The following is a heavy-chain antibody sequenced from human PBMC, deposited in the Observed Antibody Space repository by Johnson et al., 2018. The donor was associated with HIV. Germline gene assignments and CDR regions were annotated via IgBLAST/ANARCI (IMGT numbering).Heavy chain of an antibody. D-gene: IGHD1-14*01. Sequence: VQLVESGGGVVQPGRSLRLSCAASGFTFSSYAMHWVRQAPGKGLEWVAVISYDGSNKYYADSVKGRFTISRDNSKNTLYLQMNSLRAEDTAVYYCARTPDRVYAFDVWGLGAMVTVSS. V-gene: IGHV3-30-3*01. CDR1: GFTFSSYA. CDR2: ISYDGSNK. CDR3: ARTPDRVYAFDV. J-gene: IGHJ3*01.